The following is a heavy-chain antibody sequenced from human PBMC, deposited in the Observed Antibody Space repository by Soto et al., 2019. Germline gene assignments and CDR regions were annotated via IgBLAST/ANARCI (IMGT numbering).Heavy chain of an antibody. D-gene: IGHD5-12*01. CDR1: GYTFTGYY. CDR2: INPNSGGT. CDR3: ARDGGYGNFRYYYGMDV. J-gene: IGHJ6*02. Sequence: ASVKVSCKASGYTFTGYYMHWVRQAPGQGLEWMGWINPNSGGTNYAQKFQGWVTMTRDTSISTAYMELSRLRSDDTAVYYCARDGGYGNFRYYYGMDVWGQGTTVTVSS. V-gene: IGHV1-2*04.